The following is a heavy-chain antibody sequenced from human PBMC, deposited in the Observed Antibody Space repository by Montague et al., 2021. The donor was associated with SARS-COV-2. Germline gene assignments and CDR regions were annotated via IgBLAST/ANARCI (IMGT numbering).Heavy chain of an antibody. CDR3: AGDQGYSYVFVH. CDR2: ISDSGRTT. CDR1: GFIFSSFA. J-gene: IGHJ5*02. Sequence: SLRLSCAASGFIFSSFAMTWVRQAPGKGLEWISHISDSGRTTFYADSVKGRFSVSRDNAKNSLYLQMNSLRAEDTALYFCAGDQGYSYVFVHWGQGTLVTVSS. V-gene: IGHV3-48*03. D-gene: IGHD5-18*01.